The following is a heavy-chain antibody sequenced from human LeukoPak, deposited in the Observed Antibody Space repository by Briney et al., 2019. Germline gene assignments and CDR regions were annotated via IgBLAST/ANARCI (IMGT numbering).Heavy chain of an antibody. CDR2: VYFTGST. V-gene: IGHV4-39*07. CDR1: GGSINSNNYY. D-gene: IGHD5-18*01. CDR3: ARTTEGGYTYGYFYYYYMDV. Sequence: KTSETLSLTCTVSGGSINSNNYYWAWVRQPPGKGLEWIGAVYFTGSTQYNPSLKSRVTISVDTSKDQFSLKLTSVTAADTAVYYCARTTEGGYTYGYFYYYYMDVWGKGTTVTISS. J-gene: IGHJ6*03.